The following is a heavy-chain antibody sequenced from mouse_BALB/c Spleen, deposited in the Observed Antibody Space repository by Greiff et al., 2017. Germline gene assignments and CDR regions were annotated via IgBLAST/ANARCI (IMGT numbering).Heavy chain of an antibody. CDR3: ASGSPFAY. V-gene: IGHV3-2*02. J-gene: IGHJ3*01. Sequence: EVKLVESGPGLVKPSQSLSLTCTVTGYSITSDYAWNWIRQFPGNKLEWMGYISYSGSTSYNPSLKSRISITRDTSKNQFFLQLNSVTTEDTATYYCASGSPFAYWGQGTLVTVSA. D-gene: IGHD1-1*01. CDR2: ISYSGST. CDR1: GYSITSDYA.